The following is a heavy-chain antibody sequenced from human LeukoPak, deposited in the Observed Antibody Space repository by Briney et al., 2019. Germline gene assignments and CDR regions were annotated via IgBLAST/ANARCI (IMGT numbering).Heavy chain of an antibody. D-gene: IGHD5-18*01. Sequence: GGSLRLSCVASGFTFNSHAMSWVRQAPGKGLEWVSVISGRGDNTFYADSVKGRFTISRDKAKNSLYLQMNSLRAEDTALYYCARFIRGYSYGAFDYWGQGTLVTVSS. CDR2: ISGRGDNT. J-gene: IGHJ4*02. V-gene: IGHV3-23*01. CDR3: ARFIRGYSYGAFDY. CDR1: GFTFNSHA.